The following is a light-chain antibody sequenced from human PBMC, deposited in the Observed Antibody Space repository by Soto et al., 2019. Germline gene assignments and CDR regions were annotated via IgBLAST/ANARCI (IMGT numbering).Light chain of an antibody. V-gene: IGKV3D-15*01. CDR3: QQYYDWPRT. CDR1: QRVSTF. CDR2: EAS. Sequence: EIVLTQSPGTLSLSPGDRATLSCRASQRVSTFLAWYQQRPGQAPRLLISEASNRATGIPARFSGSGSGTEFTLTISSLQSEDFAVYFCQQYYDWPRTFGQGTKVDIK. J-gene: IGKJ1*01.